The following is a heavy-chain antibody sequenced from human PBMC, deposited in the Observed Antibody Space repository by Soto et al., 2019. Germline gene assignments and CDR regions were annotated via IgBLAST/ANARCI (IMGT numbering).Heavy chain of an antibody. V-gene: IGHV3-23*01. CDR3: AKVRAQGGNNSGRSGLDY. Sequence: EVQLLESGGGLEQPGGSLRLSCGASGFTFSSYAMSWVRQAPGKGLEWVSIISGGGGTTLYADSVKGRFTISRDTSKHTLYLQMNSLRDEDMVLYYCAKVRAQGGNNSGRSGLDYWGQGTLVTVSS. J-gene: IGHJ4*02. CDR2: ISGGGGTT. CDR1: GFTFSSYA. D-gene: IGHD3-10*01.